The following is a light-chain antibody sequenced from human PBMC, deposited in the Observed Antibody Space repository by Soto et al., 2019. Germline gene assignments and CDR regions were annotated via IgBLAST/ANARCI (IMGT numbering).Light chain of an antibody. CDR3: QSYDSSLSTSV. Sequence: QLVLTQPPSVSGAPGQRVTISCTGSTSNIGAGYDVHWYQQLPGTAPKLLIHSNNNRPSGVPDRFSGSKSGTSASLAITGLQAEDEADYYCQSYDSSLSTSVFGGGTKLTVL. CDR2: SNN. CDR1: TSNIGAGYD. V-gene: IGLV1-40*01. J-gene: IGLJ3*02.